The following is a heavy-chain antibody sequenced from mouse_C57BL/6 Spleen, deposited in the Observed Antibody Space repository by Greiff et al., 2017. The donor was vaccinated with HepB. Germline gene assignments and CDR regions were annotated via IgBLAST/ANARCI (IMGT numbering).Heavy chain of an antibody. V-gene: IGHV1-72*01. D-gene: IGHD1-1*01. CDR3: SRYYGSSSYFDY. CDR1: GYTFTSYW. CDR2: IDPNSGGT. Sequence: VQLQQSGAELVKPGASVKLSCKASGYTFTSYWMHWVKQRPGRGLEWIGRIDPNSGGTKYNEKFKSKATLTVDKPSSTAYMQLNSLTSEDSAFYYCSRYYGSSSYFDYWGQGTTLTVSS. J-gene: IGHJ2*01.